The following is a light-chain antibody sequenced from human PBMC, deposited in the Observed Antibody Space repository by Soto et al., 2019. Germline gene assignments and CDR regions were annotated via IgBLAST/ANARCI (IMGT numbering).Light chain of an antibody. V-gene: IGKV3-15*01. Sequence: EIVLTQSPATLSLSPGERATLSCGASQSVSSSYLAWYQQKPGQAPRLLIYGASTRATGIPARFSGSGSGTEFTLTISSLQSEDFAVYYCQAWTFGQGTKVDIK. CDR2: GAS. CDR1: QSVSSSY. CDR3: QAWT. J-gene: IGKJ1*01.